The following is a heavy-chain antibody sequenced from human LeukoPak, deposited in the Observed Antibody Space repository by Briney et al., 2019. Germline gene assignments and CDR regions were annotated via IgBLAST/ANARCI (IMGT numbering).Heavy chain of an antibody. D-gene: IGHD5-12*01. CDR1: GFAFSYYW. J-gene: IGHJ4*02. V-gene: IGHV3-7*01. Sequence: GGSLRLSCAAPGFAFSYYWMTWVRQAPGKGLEWVAHINQDGSKEHYMDSVKARFTISRDNAKNSLSLQMNSLRAEDTAVYYCVRDGGVSGYDLLDYWGQGTLVTVSS. CDR2: INQDGSKE. CDR3: VRDGGVSGYDLLDY.